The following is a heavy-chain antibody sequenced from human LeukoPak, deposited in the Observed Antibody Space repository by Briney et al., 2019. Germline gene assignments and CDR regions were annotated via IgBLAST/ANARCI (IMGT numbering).Heavy chain of an antibody. Sequence: SETLSLTCTVSGGSISSYYWSWIRQPAGKGLEWIGRIYTSGSTNYNPSLKSRVTMSVDTSKNQFSLKLSSVTAADTAVYYCAREPEQRRMYYYYYYMDVWGKGTTLTVSS. CDR3: AREPEQRRMYYYYYYMDV. CDR2: IYTSGST. V-gene: IGHV4-4*07. CDR1: GGSISSYY. J-gene: IGHJ6*03. D-gene: IGHD6-25*01.